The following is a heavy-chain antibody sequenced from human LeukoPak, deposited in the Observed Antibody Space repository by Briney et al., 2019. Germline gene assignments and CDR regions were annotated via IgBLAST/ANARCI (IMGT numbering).Heavy chain of an antibody. CDR2: INQDGSER. Sequence: PGGSLRLSCAAPGFTFSSFWMSWLRQAPGKGLEWVANINQDGSERYYVDSVKGRFTISRDNAKNSLYLQMNSLRAEDTAVYYCARDTVGASYYWGQGTLVTVSS. V-gene: IGHV3-7*01. J-gene: IGHJ4*02. CDR3: ARDTVGASYY. D-gene: IGHD1-26*01. CDR1: GFTFSSFW.